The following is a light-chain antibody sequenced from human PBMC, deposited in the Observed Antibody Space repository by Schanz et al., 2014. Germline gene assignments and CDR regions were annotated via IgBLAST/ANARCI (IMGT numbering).Light chain of an antibody. CDR3: CSYAGKYTWV. CDR1: SSDVGGHNY. Sequence: QSALTQPRSVSGSPGQSVTISCAGTSSDVGGHNYVSWYQQHPGKAPKLIIYDVSVRPSGVPDRFSGSKSVNTASLTISGLQAEDEADYYCCSYAGKYTWVFGGGTKLT. CDR2: DVS. J-gene: IGLJ3*02. V-gene: IGLV2-11*01.